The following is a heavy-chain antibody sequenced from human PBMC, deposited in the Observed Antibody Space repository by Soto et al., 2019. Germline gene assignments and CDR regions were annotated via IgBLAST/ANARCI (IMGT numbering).Heavy chain of an antibody. J-gene: IGHJ6*02. CDR2: IYHSGST. Sequence: SETLSLTXAVSGGSISSGGYSWSWIWQPPGKGLEWIGYIYHSGSTYYNPSLKSRVTISVDRSKNQFSLKLSSVTAADTAVYYCARVQTRYYYYYGMDVWGQGTTVTVSS. V-gene: IGHV4-30-2*01. CDR1: GGSISSGGYS. CDR3: ARVQTRYYYYYGMDV.